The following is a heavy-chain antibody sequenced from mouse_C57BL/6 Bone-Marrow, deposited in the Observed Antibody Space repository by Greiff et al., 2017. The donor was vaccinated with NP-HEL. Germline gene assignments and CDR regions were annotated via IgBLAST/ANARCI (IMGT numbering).Heavy chain of an antibody. D-gene: IGHD2-5*01. Sequence: SGAELVKPGASVKLSCTASGFNITDYYMHWVKQRTEQGLEWIGRIDPEDGETKYAPKFQGKATITADTSSNTAYLQLSSLTSEDTAVYYCARVTYYSNYFWFAYWGQGTLVTVSA. J-gene: IGHJ3*01. CDR2: IDPEDGET. CDR3: ARVTYYSNYFWFAY. CDR1: GFNITDYY. V-gene: IGHV14-2*01.